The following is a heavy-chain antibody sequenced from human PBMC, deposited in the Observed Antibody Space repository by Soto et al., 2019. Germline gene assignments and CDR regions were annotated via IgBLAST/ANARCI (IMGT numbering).Heavy chain of an antibody. Sequence: PGGSLRLSCAASGFTFSSYGMHWVRKAPGKELEWVAVISYDGSNKYYADSVKGRFTISRDNSKNTLYLQMNSLRAEDTAVYYCSKVYKAATTRHYFGYWGQGTLVTVSS. CDR1: GFTFSSYG. CDR3: SKVYKAATTRHYFGY. CDR2: ISYDGSNK. V-gene: IGHV3-30*18. D-gene: IGHD2-15*01. J-gene: IGHJ4*02.